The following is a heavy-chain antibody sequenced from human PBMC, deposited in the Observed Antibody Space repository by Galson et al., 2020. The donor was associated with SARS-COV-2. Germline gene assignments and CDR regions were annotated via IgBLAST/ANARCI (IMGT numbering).Heavy chain of an antibody. CDR2: ISYDGSNK. Sequence: GGSLRLSCAASGFTFSSYAMHWVRQAPGKGLEWVAVISYDGSNKYYADSVKGRFTISRDNSKNTLYLQMNSLRAEDTAVYYCARDEETYNYYYYYMDVWGKGTTVTVSS. CDR1: GFTFSSYA. CDR3: ARDEETYNYYYYYMDV. D-gene: IGHD4-4*01. J-gene: IGHJ6*03. V-gene: IGHV3-30*04.